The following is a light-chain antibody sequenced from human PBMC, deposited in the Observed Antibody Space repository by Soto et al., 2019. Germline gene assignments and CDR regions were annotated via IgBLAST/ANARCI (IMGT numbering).Light chain of an antibody. Sequence: ERVLAQSPGTLSLSIGGGAPRSSRDSQSVSSSYLAWYQQKPGQAPRLLIYGASSRATGIPDRFSGSGSGTDSTFPISRLEPEDFAVYYCQQYASSPLTFGGGTKVDIK. CDR3: QQYASSPLT. V-gene: IGKV3-20*01. CDR1: QSVSSSY. J-gene: IGKJ4*01. CDR2: GAS.